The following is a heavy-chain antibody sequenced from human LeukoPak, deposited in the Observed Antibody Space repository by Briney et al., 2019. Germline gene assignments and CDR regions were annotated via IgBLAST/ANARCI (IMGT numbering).Heavy chain of an antibody. CDR3: ARDRHGVATIGDFDY. D-gene: IGHD5-12*01. Sequence: GGSLRLSCAASGFAFSSYSMNWVRQAPGKGLEWVSSISSSSSYIYYADSVKGRFTISRDNAKNSLYLQMNSLRTEDTAVYYCARDRHGVATIGDFDYWGQGTLVTVSS. V-gene: IGHV3-21*01. CDR1: GFAFSSYS. J-gene: IGHJ4*02. CDR2: ISSSSSYI.